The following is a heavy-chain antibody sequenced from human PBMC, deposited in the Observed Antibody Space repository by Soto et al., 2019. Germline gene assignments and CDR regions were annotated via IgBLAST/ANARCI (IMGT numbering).Heavy chain of an antibody. Sequence: QVQLQESGPGLVKPSETLSLTCTVSGGSISSYYWSWIRQPPGKGLEWIGYIYYSGSTNYNPALKSRVTIPVDTSKNQFSLKLSSVTAADTAVYYCARGPTYYDFWSGYPGGPWGQGTLVTVSS. CDR3: ARGPTYYDFWSGYPGGP. CDR2: IYYSGST. V-gene: IGHV4-59*01. J-gene: IGHJ5*02. D-gene: IGHD3-3*01. CDR1: GGSISSYY.